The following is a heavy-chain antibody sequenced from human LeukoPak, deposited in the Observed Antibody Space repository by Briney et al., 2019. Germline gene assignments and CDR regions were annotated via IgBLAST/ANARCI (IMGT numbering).Heavy chain of an antibody. D-gene: IGHD1-14*01. CDR2: IYIDGSST. V-gene: IGHV3-74*01. Sequence: GGSLRPSCAASGFTFSSYWMHWVRQAPGKGLVWVSRIYIDGSSTSYADSVKGRFTISRDNAKNTLYLQMNSLRDEDTAVYYCARGLDGSFDYWGLGTLVTVSS. J-gene: IGHJ4*02. CDR1: GFTFSSYW. CDR3: ARGLDGSFDY.